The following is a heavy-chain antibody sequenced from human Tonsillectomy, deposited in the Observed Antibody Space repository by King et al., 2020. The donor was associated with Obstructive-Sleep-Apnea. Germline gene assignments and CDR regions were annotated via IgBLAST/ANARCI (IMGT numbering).Heavy chain of an antibody. CDR1: GFTFSYYA. CDR2: ISNDGTKK. CDR3: VPPLSGETSDPGWFDS. D-gene: IGHD1-26*01. J-gene: IGHJ5*01. Sequence: VQLVESGGGVVQPGRSLRLSCIASGFTFSYYAMHWVRQAPGKGLEWVAFISNDGTKKSYADSLKGRFTISRDNSRNTLYLQMNSLRAEDTAVYYCVPPLSGETSDPGWFDSWGQGTLVSVSS. V-gene: IGHV3-30-3*01.